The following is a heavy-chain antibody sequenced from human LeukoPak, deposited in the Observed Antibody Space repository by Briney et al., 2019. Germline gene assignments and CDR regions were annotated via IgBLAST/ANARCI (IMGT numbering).Heavy chain of an antibody. CDR1: GYSISSGYY. CDR3: ARLIYCSGGNCNLGYFDY. V-gene: IGHV4-38-2*02. D-gene: IGHD2-15*01. CDR2: IHHSGST. Sequence: SETLSLTCTVSGYSISSGYYWGWIRQPPGKGLEWIGSIHHSGSTYYNPSLKSRVTISVDTSKNLFSLDMSSVTAADTAVYYCARLIYCSGGNCNLGYFDYWGQGTLVTVSS. J-gene: IGHJ4*02.